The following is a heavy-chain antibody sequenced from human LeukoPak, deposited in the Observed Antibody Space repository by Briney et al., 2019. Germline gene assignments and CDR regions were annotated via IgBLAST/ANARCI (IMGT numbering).Heavy chain of an antibody. CDR2: IWYDGSIQ. Sequence: QGGRSLRLSCAASGFTFSSYGMHWVRQAPGKRLEWVAAIWYDGSIQYYADSVKGRFTISRDNSKNTLYLQMDSLRAEDTAVYYCARAGYCSGGSCYGSDYWGQGTLVSVSS. D-gene: IGHD2-15*01. CDR1: GFTFSSYG. V-gene: IGHV3-33*01. J-gene: IGHJ4*02. CDR3: ARAGYCSGGSCYGSDY.